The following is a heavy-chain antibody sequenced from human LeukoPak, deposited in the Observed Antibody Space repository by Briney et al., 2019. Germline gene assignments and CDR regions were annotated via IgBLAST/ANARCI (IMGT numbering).Heavy chain of an antibody. CDR1: VGTFTSYA. CDR3: ATLGYSYGYRSFAY. J-gene: IGHJ4*02. Sequence: SVKVSCTASVGTFTSYAISWVRQAPGQGLEWMGRIIPIFGTANYAQKFQGRVTITADKSTSTAYMELSSLRSEDTAVYYCATLGYSYGYRSFAYWGQGTLVTVSS. D-gene: IGHD5-18*01. CDR2: IIPIFGTA. V-gene: IGHV1-69*06.